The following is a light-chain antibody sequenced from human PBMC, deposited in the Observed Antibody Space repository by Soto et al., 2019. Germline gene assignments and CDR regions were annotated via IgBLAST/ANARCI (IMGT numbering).Light chain of an antibody. CDR3: SSHTSSSTRV. CDR1: SSDVGGYNY. V-gene: IGLV2-14*01. Sequence: QSVLTQPASVSGSPGQSITISCTGTSSDVGGYNYVSWYQQHPGKAPKLMIYEVSNRPSGVSNRFSGSKSGNTASLTISGLQAEDEADYYCSSHTSSSTRVFGTGTKVTVL. J-gene: IGLJ1*01. CDR2: EVS.